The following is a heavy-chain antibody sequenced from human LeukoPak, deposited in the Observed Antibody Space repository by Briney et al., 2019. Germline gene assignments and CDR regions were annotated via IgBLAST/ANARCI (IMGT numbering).Heavy chain of an antibody. CDR3: ARGFRYYDSSGYYYPTRYWYFDL. CDR1: GGTFSSYA. CDR2: IIPIFGTA. J-gene: IGHJ2*01. V-gene: IGHV1-69*13. D-gene: IGHD3-22*01. Sequence: SVKVSCKASGGTFSSYAISWVRQAPGQGLEWMGGIIPIFGTANYAQKFQGRVTITADESTSTAYMELSSLRSEDTAVYYCARGFRYYDSSGYYYPTRYWYFDLWGRGTLVTVSS.